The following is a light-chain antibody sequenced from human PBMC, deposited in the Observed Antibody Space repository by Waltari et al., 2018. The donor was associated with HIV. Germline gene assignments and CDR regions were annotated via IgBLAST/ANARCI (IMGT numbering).Light chain of an antibody. Sequence: DIQMIQSPSTLSASVGDRATITSRASQSISTWLAWYQQIPGKAPKVLIYKASTLKSGVPSRFSGSGSGTEFTLTISSLQPDDFATYYCQQYNSFPWTFGQGTKVEIK. CDR3: QQYNSFPWT. CDR2: KAS. J-gene: IGKJ1*01. CDR1: QSISTW. V-gene: IGKV1-5*03.